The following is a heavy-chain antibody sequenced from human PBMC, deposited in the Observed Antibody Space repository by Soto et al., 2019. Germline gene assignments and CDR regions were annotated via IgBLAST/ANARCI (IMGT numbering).Heavy chain of an antibody. D-gene: IGHD6-19*01. V-gene: IGHV3-33*01. CDR2: KWYDGSNK. CDR3: ARDEGDSGWYYFDY. J-gene: IGHJ4*02. Sequence: QVQLVESGGGVVQPGRSLRLSCAASGFTFRSYGMYWVRQAPGKGLEWVAVKWYDGSNKYYADSVKGRFTISRDNSKNTLYLQMNSLRAEDTAVYYCARDEGDSGWYYFDYWGQGTLVTVSS. CDR1: GFTFRSYG.